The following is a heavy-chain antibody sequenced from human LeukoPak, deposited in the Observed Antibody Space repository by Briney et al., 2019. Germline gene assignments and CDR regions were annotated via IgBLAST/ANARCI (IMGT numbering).Heavy chain of an antibody. CDR2: ISRSGGST. CDR3: AKRWLLYSEPHYMDV. Sequence: QPGGSLRLSCAVPGITFSSYAMNWVRQAPGKGLEWISVISRSGGSTYYADSAKGRFTISRDNSKKTLYLQMNSLRAEDTAVYYCAKRWLLYSEPHYMDVWGKGTTVTVSS. CDR1: GITFSSYA. J-gene: IGHJ6*03. D-gene: IGHD3-3*01. V-gene: IGHV3-23*01.